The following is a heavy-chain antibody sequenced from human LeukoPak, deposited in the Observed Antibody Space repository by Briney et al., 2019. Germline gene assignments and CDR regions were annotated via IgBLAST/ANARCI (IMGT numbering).Heavy chain of an antibody. J-gene: IGHJ6*02. V-gene: IGHV4-34*01. Sequence: PSETLSLTCAVYGGSFSGYYWSWIRQPPGKGLEWTGEINHSGSTNYNPSLKSRVTISVDTSENQFSLKLSSVTAADTAVYYCARGGITIFGVVIRYYGMDVWGQGTTVTVSS. CDR3: ARGGITIFGVVIRYYGMDV. CDR2: INHSGST. D-gene: IGHD3-3*01. CDR1: GGSFSGYY.